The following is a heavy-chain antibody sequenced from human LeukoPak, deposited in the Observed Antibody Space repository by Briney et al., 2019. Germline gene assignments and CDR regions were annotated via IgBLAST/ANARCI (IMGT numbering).Heavy chain of an antibody. CDR3: ARFPQGGSSYGPLDV. CDR2: FASSGSP. J-gene: IGHJ6*02. D-gene: IGHD5-18*01. Sequence: SETLSPTCTVSGGSISSGAYHWGWIRQPPGKGLEWIGSFASSGSPYYISSLKSRVTISVDTSKNQFSLKLISVTAADTAVYYCARFPQGGSSYGPLDVWAQGTTVTVSS. V-gene: IGHV4-39*01. CDR1: GGSISSGAYH.